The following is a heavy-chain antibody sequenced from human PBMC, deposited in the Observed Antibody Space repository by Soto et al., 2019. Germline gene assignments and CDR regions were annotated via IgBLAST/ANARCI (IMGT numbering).Heavy chain of an antibody. J-gene: IGHJ4*02. D-gene: IGHD3-16*01. CDR3: ASITFGGVVLAH. CDR1: AASFSKYY. V-gene: IGHV4-59*13. CDR2: IYFNGNT. Sequence: QVQLQESGPGLVKPSETLSLTCTVSAASFSKYYWTWIRQPPGKGLEWIGYIYFNGNTNYNPSLKKRVTIAVDTSKKQISLNLTPVTDADTAVYFWASITFGGVVLAHWGQGNLVTVSS.